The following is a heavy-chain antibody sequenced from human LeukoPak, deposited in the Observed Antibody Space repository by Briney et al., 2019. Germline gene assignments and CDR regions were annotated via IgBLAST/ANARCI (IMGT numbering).Heavy chain of an antibody. CDR2: MNPNSGNT. D-gene: IGHD6-13*01. CDR1: GYTFTSYD. Sequence: ASVKVSCKASGYTFTSYDINWVRQATGQGLEWMGWMNPNSGNTGYAQKFQGRVTITRNTSISTAYMELSSLRSEDTAVYYCARAYSSSWYYYYYYYMGVWGKGTTVTVSS. V-gene: IGHV1-8*03. CDR3: ARAYSSSWYYYYYYYMGV. J-gene: IGHJ6*03.